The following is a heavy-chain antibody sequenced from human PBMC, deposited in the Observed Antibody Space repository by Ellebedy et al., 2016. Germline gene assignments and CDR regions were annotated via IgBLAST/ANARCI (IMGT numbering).Heavy chain of an antibody. V-gene: IGHV1-8*01. CDR3: AKGAVWFGAFGMDF. CDR1: GYTFVSYD. CDR2: MNPNSGNT. J-gene: IGHJ6*02. D-gene: IGHD3-10*01. Sequence: ASVKVSCKASGYTFVSYDITWVRQATGQGLEWMGWMNPNSGNTGYAQELHGRVVITRATSINTAYMELSSLTSEYTAVYYCAKGAVWFGAFGMDFWGQGTTVTVSS.